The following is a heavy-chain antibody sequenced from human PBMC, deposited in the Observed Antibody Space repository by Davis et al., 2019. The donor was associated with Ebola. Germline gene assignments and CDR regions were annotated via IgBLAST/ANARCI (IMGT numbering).Heavy chain of an antibody. D-gene: IGHD3-3*01. J-gene: IGHJ5*02. V-gene: IGHV4-39*07. CDR2: IYYSGST. Sequence: MPGGSLRLSCTVSGGSISSSSYYWGWIRQPPGKGLEWIGSIYYSGSTNYNPSLKSRVTISVDTSKNQFSLKLSSVTAADTAVYYCARGCYDFWSGYYKYNWFDPWGQGTLVTVSS. CDR3: ARGCYDFWSGYYKYNWFDP. CDR1: GGSISSSSYY.